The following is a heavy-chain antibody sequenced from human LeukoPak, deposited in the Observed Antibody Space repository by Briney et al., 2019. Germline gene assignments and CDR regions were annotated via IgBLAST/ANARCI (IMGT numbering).Heavy chain of an antibody. D-gene: IGHD3-10*01. Sequence: SETLSLTCAVYGGSFSGYYWSWIRQPPGKGLEWIGEINHSGSTNYNPSLKSRVTISVDTSKNQFSLKLSSVTAADRAVYYCARVVTMVRGVIMRYYYYMDVWGKGTTVTVSS. CDR2: INHSGST. CDR1: GGSFSGYY. J-gene: IGHJ6*03. CDR3: ARVVTMVRGVIMRYYYYMDV. V-gene: IGHV4-34*01.